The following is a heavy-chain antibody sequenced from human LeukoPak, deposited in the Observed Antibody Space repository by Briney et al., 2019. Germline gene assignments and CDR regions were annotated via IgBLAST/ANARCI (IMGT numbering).Heavy chain of an antibody. CDR3: ARDLTKAVAGRYGYYYYYMDV. CDR1: GFTFSSYW. D-gene: IGHD6-19*01. Sequence: GGSLRLSCAASGFTFSSYWMSWVRQAPGKGLEWVANIKQGGSEKYYVDSVKGRFTISRDNAKNSLYLQMNSLRAEDTAVYYCARDLTKAVAGRYGYYYYYMDVWGKGTTVTVSS. CDR2: IKQGGSEK. J-gene: IGHJ6*03. V-gene: IGHV3-7*01.